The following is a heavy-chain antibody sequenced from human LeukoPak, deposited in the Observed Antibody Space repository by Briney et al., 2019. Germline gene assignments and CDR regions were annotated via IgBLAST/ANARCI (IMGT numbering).Heavy chain of an antibody. Sequence: GGSLRLSCAASGFTFSSYWMHWVRQAPVKGLVWVSRINTDGSSTSYADSVKGRFTISRDNAKNTVYLQMNSLRAEDTAVYYCARVLRSHGDLFDYWGQGTLVTVSS. CDR2: INTDGSST. J-gene: IGHJ4*02. CDR1: GFTFSSYW. CDR3: ARVLRSHGDLFDY. V-gene: IGHV3-74*01. D-gene: IGHD4-17*01.